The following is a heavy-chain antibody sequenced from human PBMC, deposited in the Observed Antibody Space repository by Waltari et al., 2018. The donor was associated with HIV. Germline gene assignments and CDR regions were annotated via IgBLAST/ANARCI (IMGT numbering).Heavy chain of an antibody. J-gene: IGHJ3*02. CDR3: ATSLPGTGIESAFDI. D-gene: IGHD2-8*02. Sequence: VQLVQSGAAVKKPGASVKVYCKVSGYTPTELSIHWVRQPPGKGLEWMGGFDPEDGETIYAQKSQGRVTMTEDTSTDTAYMELSSLRSEDTAVYYCATSLPGTGIESAFDIWGQGTMVTVSS. CDR1: GYTPTELS. V-gene: IGHV1-24*01. CDR2: FDPEDGET.